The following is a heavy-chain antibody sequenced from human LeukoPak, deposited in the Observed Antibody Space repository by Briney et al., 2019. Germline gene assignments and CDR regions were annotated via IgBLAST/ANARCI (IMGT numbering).Heavy chain of an antibody. Sequence: SGGSLRLSCAASGFTFSSYWMSWVRQAPGKGLEWVANVKQDGSEKYYVDSVKGRFTISRDNAKNSLYLQMNSLRAEDTAVYYCARDRRAYDFWSGYSFDYWGQGTLVTVSS. CDR3: ARDRRAYDFWSGYSFDY. V-gene: IGHV3-7*01. D-gene: IGHD3-3*01. CDR2: VKQDGSEK. J-gene: IGHJ4*02. CDR1: GFTFSSYW.